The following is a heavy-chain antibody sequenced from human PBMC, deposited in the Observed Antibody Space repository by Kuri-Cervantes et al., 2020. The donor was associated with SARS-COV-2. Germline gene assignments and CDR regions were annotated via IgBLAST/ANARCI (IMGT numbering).Heavy chain of an antibody. J-gene: IGHJ4*02. CDR2: IYYSGST. D-gene: IGHD6-19*01. V-gene: IGHV4-34*01. Sequence: GSLRLSCAVYNGSLSGYHWSWIRQSPGKGLEWIGSIYYSGSTYYNPSLKSRVTISVDTSKNQFSLKLSSVTAADTAVYYCARDRASSGFDYWGQGTLVTVSS. CDR1: NGSLSGYH. CDR3: ARDRASSGFDY.